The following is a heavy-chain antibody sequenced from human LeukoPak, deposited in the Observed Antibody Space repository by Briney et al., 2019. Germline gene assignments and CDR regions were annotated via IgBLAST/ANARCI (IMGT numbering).Heavy chain of an antibody. V-gene: IGHV4-31*11. D-gene: IGHD2-21*02. CDR2: ISNSGTT. Sequence: PSQTLSLTCAVSGDSVTSGGYYWTWIRHHPGKGLEWIGYISNSGTTSYNPSLKSRVFISVDTSHNQFSLRLTSVTAADTAVYYCARDVVVTSSPDAFDIWGQGTMVTVSS. CDR3: ARDVVVTSSPDAFDI. CDR1: GDSVTSGGYY. J-gene: IGHJ3*02.